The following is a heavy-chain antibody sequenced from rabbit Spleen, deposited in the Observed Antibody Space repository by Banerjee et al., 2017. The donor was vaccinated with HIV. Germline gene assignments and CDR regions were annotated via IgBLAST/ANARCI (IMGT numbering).Heavy chain of an antibody. CDR3: ARGSATMTMVITGYYLSL. D-gene: IGHD2-1*01. Sequence: QSLEESGGDLVKPGASLTLTCTASGFSFSSNYWICWVRQAPGKGLEWIACIYVSGRGSTYYASWAKGRFTVSKTSSTTVTLQMTSLTAADTATYFCARGSATMTMVITGYYLSLWGQGTLVTVS. V-gene: IGHV1S40*01. CDR2: IYVSGRGST. J-gene: IGHJ4*01. CDR1: GFSFSSNYW.